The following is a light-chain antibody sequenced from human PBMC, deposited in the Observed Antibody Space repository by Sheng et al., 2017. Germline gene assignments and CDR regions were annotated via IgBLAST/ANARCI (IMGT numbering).Light chain of an antibody. V-gene: IGKV1-5*03. Sequence: DIQMTQSPSTLSASVGDRVTITCRASQSVGTWLAWYQHKPGKAPKILVYKSSTLQSGVPSRFSGSGSGTDFTLTISSLQPEDIATYYCQQYDNLLFTFGPGTKVDIK. CDR2: KSS. J-gene: IGKJ3*01. CDR3: QQYDNLLFT. CDR1: QSVGTW.